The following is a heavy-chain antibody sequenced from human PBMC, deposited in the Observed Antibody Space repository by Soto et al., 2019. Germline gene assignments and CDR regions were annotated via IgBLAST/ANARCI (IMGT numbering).Heavy chain of an antibody. CDR1: GGSISSGGYY. D-gene: IGHD1-26*01. V-gene: IGHV4-31*03. CDR3: ARAGGELVYYFDY. Sequence: QVQLQESGPGLVKPSQTLSLTCTVSGGSISSGGYYWSWIRQHPGKGLEWIGYIYYSGSTYYNPSLKGRVTISVDTSKNQFSLKLSPVTAADTAGYYCARAGGELVYYFDYWGQGTLVTVSS. J-gene: IGHJ4*02. CDR2: IYYSGST.